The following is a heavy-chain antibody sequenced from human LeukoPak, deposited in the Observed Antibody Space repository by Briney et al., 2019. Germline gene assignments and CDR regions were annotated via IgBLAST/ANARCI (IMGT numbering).Heavy chain of an antibody. D-gene: IGHD4-23*01. CDR2: ISSSGSI. V-gene: IGHV3-48*03. J-gene: IGHJ3*02. CDR1: GFTFSTYE. CDR3: AREGYGGTSDAFDI. Sequence: GGSLRLSCATSGFTFSTYEMDWVRQAPGKGLEWVSYISSSGSIYYTDSVKGRFTISRDDAKNSLYLQMNSLRAEDTAIYYCAREGYGGTSDAFDIWGQGTMVTVSS.